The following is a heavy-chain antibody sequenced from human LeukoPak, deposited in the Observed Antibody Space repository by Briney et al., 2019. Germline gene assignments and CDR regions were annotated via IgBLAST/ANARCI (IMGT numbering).Heavy chain of an antibody. CDR1: GGSISSSNW. CDR2: IYHGGST. J-gene: IGHJ6*02. CDR3: ARISYYGSGNYYYGMDV. D-gene: IGHD3-10*01. V-gene: IGHV4-4*02. Sequence: SETLSLTCAVSGGSISSSNWWSWVRQPPGKGLEWIGEIYHGGSTNYNPSLKSRVTISLDKSKNQFFLKLSSVTAADTAVYYCARISYYGSGNYYYGMDVWGQGTTVTVSS.